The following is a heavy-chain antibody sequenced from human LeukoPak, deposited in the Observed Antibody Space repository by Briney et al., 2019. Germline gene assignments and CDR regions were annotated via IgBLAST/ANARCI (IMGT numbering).Heavy chain of an antibody. CDR2: INHSGST. D-gene: IGHD6-19*01. CDR3: AREGSSGWYGIDY. J-gene: IGHJ4*02. Sequence: SETLSLTCAVYGGSFSGYYWSWIRQPPGKGLEWIGEINHSGSTKYNPALKSRVTISVDKSNNQFSLKLISVTTADTTVYYCAREGSSGWYGIDYWGQGTLLSVSS. V-gene: IGHV4-34*01. CDR1: GGSFSGYY.